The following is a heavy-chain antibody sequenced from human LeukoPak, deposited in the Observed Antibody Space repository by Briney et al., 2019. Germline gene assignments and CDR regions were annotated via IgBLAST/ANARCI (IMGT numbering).Heavy chain of an antibody. D-gene: IGHD3-16*01. CDR2: IIPILGIA. J-gene: IGHJ6*03. Sequence: SVKVSCKASGGTFSSYTISWVRQAPGQGLEWMGRIIPILGIANYAQKFQGRVTITADKSTSTAYMELRSLRSADTAVYYCARDSGALRIMIPRYYYYYYMDVRGKGTTVTVSS. CDR3: ARDSGALRIMIPRYYYYYYMDV. V-gene: IGHV1-69*04. CDR1: GGTFSSYT.